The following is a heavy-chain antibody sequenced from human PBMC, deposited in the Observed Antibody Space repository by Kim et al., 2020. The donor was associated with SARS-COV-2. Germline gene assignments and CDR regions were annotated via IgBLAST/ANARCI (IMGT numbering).Heavy chain of an antibody. J-gene: IGHJ4*02. CDR3: ATAPRRPYYYDSPLYFDY. V-gene: IGHV1-69*13. CDR1: GGTFSSYA. Sequence: SVKVSCKASGGTFSSYAISWVRQAPGQGLEWMGGIIPIFGTANYAQKFQGRVTITADESTSTAYMELSSLRSEDTAVYYCATAPRRPYYYDSPLYFDYWGQGTLVTVSS. D-gene: IGHD3-22*01. CDR2: IIPIFGTA.